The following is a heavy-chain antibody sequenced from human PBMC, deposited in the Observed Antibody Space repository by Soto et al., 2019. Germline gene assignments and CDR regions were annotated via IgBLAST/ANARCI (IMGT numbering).Heavy chain of an antibody. CDR1: GFNFGDYG. CDR3: TRFQAARFEF. J-gene: IGHJ4*02. Sequence: GGSLRLSCIASGFNFGDYGVSWVRQAPGKGLQYIGLIRNKGYGGTTEYAASVKGRFSISRDDSKSTVYLQMNSLKTEDTAVYYCTRFQAARFEFWGQGTLVTVSS. V-gene: IGHV3-49*04. CDR2: IRNKGYGGTT. D-gene: IGHD6-6*01.